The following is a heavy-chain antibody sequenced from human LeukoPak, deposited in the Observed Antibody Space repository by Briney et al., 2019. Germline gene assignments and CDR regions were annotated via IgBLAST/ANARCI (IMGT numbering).Heavy chain of an antibody. CDR1: GFTFSDYY. CDR2: ITTSGTTI. J-gene: IGHJ4*02. Sequence: PGGSLRLSCAASGFTFSDYYMSRIRQAPEKGLEWVSYITTSGTTIYYADSVKGRFTISRDNAKNSLYLQMNSLRAEDTAVYYCARGRYCTGGSCYLGAGGFDCWGQGTLATVSS. CDR3: ARGRYCTGGSCYLGAGGFDC. V-gene: IGHV3-11*01. D-gene: IGHD2-15*01.